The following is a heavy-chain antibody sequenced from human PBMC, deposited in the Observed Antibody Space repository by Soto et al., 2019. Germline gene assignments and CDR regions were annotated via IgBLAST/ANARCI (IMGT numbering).Heavy chain of an antibody. Sequence: WETLSLTCSVSGGSISSSSYYWGWIRQPPGKGLEWIGSIYYSGSIYYNPSLKSRVTISVDTSKNQFSLKLSSVTAAETAVYYCARQSSGWYNWFDPWGQGTLVTAPQ. CDR1: GGSISSSSYY. CDR3: ARQSSGWYNWFDP. CDR2: IYYSGSI. V-gene: IGHV4-39*01. D-gene: IGHD6-19*01. J-gene: IGHJ5*02.